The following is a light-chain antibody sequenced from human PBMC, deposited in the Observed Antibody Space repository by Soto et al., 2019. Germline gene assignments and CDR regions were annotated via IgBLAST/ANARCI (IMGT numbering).Light chain of an antibody. CDR1: SSDVGGYNY. CDR3: SSYAGSNNLV. CDR2: EVS. J-gene: IGLJ2*01. Sequence: QYALTQPPSASGSPGQSVTISCTGTSSDVGGYNYVSWYQQHPGKAPKLMIYEVSKRPSGVPDRFSGSKSGNTASLTVSGLQAEDEAYYYCSSYAGSNNLVFGGGTKLNVL. V-gene: IGLV2-8*01.